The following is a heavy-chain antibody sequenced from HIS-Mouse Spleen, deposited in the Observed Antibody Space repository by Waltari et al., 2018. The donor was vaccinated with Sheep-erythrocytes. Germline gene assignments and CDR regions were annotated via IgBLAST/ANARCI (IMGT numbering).Heavy chain of an antibody. D-gene: IGHD2-2*01. CDR3: ARVGCSSTSCLGWFDP. J-gene: IGHJ5*02. Sequence: QVQLVQSGAEVKKPGAPVKVACKASGYTFTNYGMSWVRQAPGQGLEWMGWISAYNGNTNYAQKLQGRVTMTTDTSTSTAYMELRSLRSDDTAVYYCARVGCSSTSCLGWFDPWGQGTLVTVSS. CDR1: GYTFTNYG. V-gene: IGHV1-18*01. CDR2: ISAYNGNT.